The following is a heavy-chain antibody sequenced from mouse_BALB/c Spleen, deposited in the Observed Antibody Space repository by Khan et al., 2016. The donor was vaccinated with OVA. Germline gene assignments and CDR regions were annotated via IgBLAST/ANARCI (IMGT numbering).Heavy chain of an antibody. D-gene: IGHD2-14*01. CDR3: ARGYDFLAS. CDR1: GYSFTLYY. J-gene: IGHJ3*01. CDR2: VNPNTDNI. V-gene: IGHV1-26*01. Sequence: VQLQQSGPDLVKPGASVKMSCKASGYSFTLYYMSWVKQSHGKSLEWIGRVNPNTDNINYNQEFKGKAIFTVDKSSNTAYMELRSLTSEDSAVYFCARGYDFLASWGQGTLVT.